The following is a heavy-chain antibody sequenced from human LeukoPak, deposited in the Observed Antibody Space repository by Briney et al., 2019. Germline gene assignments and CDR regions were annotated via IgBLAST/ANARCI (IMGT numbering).Heavy chain of an antibody. CDR1: GFTFSNFG. D-gene: IGHD5-12*01. J-gene: IGHJ4*02. CDR2: IRYDGSNK. Sequence: PGGSLRLSCAASGFTFSNFGMHWVRQAPGKGLEWVAFIRYDGSNKYYADSVKGRFTISRDNSKNTLYLQLNSLRAEDTAVYYCAKVMDRDIVATIRLGSQYYFDYWGQGTLVTVSS. CDR3: AKVMDRDIVATIRLGSQYYFDY. V-gene: IGHV3-30*02.